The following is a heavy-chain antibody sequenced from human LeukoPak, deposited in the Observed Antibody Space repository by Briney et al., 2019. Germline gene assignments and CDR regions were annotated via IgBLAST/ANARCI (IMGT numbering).Heavy chain of an antibody. CDR1: GGSISSYY. V-gene: IGHV4-59*08. CDR2: IYYSGST. D-gene: IGHD4-23*01. CDR3: ARVNYGGNQYYFDY. Sequence: SETLSLTCTVSGGSISSYYWSWIRQPPGKGLEWIGYIYYSGSTNYNPSLKSRVTISVDTSKNQFSLKLSSVTAADTAVYYCARVNYGGNQYYFDYWGQGTLVTV. J-gene: IGHJ4*02.